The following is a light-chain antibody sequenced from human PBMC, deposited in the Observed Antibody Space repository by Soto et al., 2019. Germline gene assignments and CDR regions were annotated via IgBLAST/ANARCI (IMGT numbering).Light chain of an antibody. J-gene: IGKJ1*01. V-gene: IGKV3-20*01. Sequence: EIVLTQSPGTLSLSPGERATLSCRASQSVSSSYLAWYQQKPGQAPRLLIYGASSRATGIPDRFSGSGSGTDFTLTISRLEPEDWAVYDCQHDCSSPGWTFGQGTKVEIK. CDR1: QSVSSSY. CDR3: QHDCSSPGWT. CDR2: GAS.